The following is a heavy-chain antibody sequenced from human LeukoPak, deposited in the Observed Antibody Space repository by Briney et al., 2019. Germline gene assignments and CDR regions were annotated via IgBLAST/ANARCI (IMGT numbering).Heavy chain of an antibody. D-gene: IGHD3-16*01. CDR3: ARDGAPFDY. CDR2: INQDGSEK. Sequence: GGSLRLSCAASGFTFSRYWMHWVRQAPGKGLEWVANINQDGSEKYYVDSVKGRFTISRDNAKNSLSLQMNSLRAEDTAVYYCARDGAPFDYWGQGTLVTVSS. V-gene: IGHV3-7*04. CDR1: GFTFSRYW. J-gene: IGHJ4*02.